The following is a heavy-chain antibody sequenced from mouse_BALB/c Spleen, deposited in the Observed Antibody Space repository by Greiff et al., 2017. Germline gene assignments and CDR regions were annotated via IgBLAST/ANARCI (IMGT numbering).Heavy chain of an antibody. CDR2: ISSGGSYT. V-gene: IGHV5-9-4*01. J-gene: IGHJ2*01. D-gene: IGHD2-10*02. CDR3: ARGRYGNYEDYFDY. Sequence: EVQLVESGGGLVKPGGSLKLSCAASGFTFSSYAMSWVRQSPEKRLEWVAEISSGGSYTYYPDTVTGRFTISRDNAKNTLYLEMSSLRSEDTAMYYCARGRYGNYEDYFDYWGQGTTLTVSS. CDR1: GFTFSSYA.